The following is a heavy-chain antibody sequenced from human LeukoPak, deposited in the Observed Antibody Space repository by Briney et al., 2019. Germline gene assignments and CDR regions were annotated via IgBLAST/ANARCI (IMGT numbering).Heavy chain of an antibody. D-gene: IGHD6-19*01. CDR2: MWYDGSNE. CDR1: GFTFSNYG. V-gene: IGHV3-33*01. J-gene: IGHJ4*02. CDR3: ARDRFGYNSGRFFDY. Sequence: GGSLRLSCAASGFTFSNYGMHWVRQAPGKGLEWVAVMWYDGSNEYSGDSVKGRFTISRDNSENTLYLQMNSLRAEDTAVYYCARDRFGYNSGRFFDYWGQGTLVTVSS.